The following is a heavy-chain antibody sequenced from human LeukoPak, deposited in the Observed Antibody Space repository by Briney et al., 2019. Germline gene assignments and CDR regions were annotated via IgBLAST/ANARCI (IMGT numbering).Heavy chain of an antibody. J-gene: IGHJ4*02. CDR2: ISPYSGNT. CDR1: GYTFTSYG. D-gene: IGHD3-22*01. V-gene: IGHV1-18*01. CDR3: ARKLYDSSRYGQTYYFDY. Sequence: APVKVSCKASGYTFTSYGISWVRQAPGQGLEWMGWISPYSGNTDYAQKLQGRVTMTTDTSTSTAYMDLRSLRSDDTAVYYCARKLYDSSRYGQTYYFDYWGQGTLVTVSS.